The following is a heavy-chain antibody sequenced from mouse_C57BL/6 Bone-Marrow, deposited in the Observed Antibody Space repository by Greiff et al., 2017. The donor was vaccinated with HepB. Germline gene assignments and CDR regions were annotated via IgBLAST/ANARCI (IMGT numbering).Heavy chain of an antibody. CDR1: GFTFSDYY. Sequence: EVMLVESEGGLVQPGSSMKLSCTASGFTFSDYYMPWVRQVPEKGLEWVANINSDGSSTYYLDSLKSRFNISRDNAKNILYLQMSSLKSEDTATYYCAKYYPRPYYDYWGQGTTLTVSS. V-gene: IGHV5-16*01. D-gene: IGHD1-1*01. J-gene: IGHJ2*01. CDR3: AKYYPRPYYDY. CDR2: INSDGSST.